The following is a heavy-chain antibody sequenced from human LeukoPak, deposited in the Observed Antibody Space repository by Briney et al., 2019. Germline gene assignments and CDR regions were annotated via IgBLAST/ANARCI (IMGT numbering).Heavy chain of an antibody. V-gene: IGHV3-66*01. J-gene: IGHJ4*02. CDR3: ARDPTALQNWDDFTLDY. Sequence: PGGSLRLSCAASEIVVSDNYMTWVRQAPGQGLEWVSLIKSGGDTTYADSVKGRFSISRDNSKNTLYLQMNSLRAEDTGVYYCARDPTALQNWDDFTLDYWGQGALVTVSS. CDR1: EIVVSDNY. D-gene: IGHD1-1*01. CDR2: IKSGGDT.